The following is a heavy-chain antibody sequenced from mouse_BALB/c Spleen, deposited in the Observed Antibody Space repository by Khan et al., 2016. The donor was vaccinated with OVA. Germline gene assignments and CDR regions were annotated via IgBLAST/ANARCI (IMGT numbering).Heavy chain of an antibody. Sequence: EVELVESGGGLVKPGGSLKLSCAASGFTFSSFAMSWVRQTPEKRLEWVATISSVATYTYYPDSVKGRFTISRDNAKNTLYLQMNSLRSEDTAMYYCANVNDGWFAYWGQGTLVTVSA. J-gene: IGHJ3*01. CDR3: ANVNDGWFAY. V-gene: IGHV5-9-1*01. CDR1: GFTFSSFA. D-gene: IGHD2-3*01. CDR2: ISSVATYT.